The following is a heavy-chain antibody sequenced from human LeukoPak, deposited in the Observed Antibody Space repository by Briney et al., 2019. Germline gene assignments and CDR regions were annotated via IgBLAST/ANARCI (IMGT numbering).Heavy chain of an antibody. J-gene: IGHJ4*02. CDR2: IYYSGST. CDR3: AREFYGSGSGPLKYFDY. D-gene: IGHD3-10*01. Sequence: SQTLSHTCTVSGGSLSSCDYYWSWIRHPPGKGLEWIGYIYYSGSTYYNPSLKSRVTISVDTSKNHFSLKLSPVTAADTAVYYCAREFYGSGSGPLKYFDYWGQGTLVTVSS. CDR1: GGSLSSCDYY. V-gene: IGHV4-30-4*08.